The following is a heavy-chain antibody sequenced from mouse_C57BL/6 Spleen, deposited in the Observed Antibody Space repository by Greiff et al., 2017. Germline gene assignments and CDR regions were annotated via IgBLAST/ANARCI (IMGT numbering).Heavy chain of an antibody. J-gene: IGHJ4*01. Sequence: EVMLVESGGGLVQPGGSMKLSCVASGFTFSNYWMNWVRQSPEKGLEWVAQIRLKSDNYATHYAESVKGRFTISRDDSKSSVYLQMNNLRAEDTGIYYCTRRSDYDAMDYWGQGTSVTVSS. CDR3: TRRSDYDAMDY. CDR2: IRLKSDNYAT. V-gene: IGHV6-3*01. CDR1: GFTFSNYW.